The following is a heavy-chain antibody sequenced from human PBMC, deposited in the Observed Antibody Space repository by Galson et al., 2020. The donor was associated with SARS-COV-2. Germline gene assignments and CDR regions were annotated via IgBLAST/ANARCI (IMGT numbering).Heavy chain of an antibody. J-gene: IGHJ6*02. D-gene: IGHD6-13*01. CDR3: ARGTVWRQLVRRGYYYYYGMDV. Sequence: RGSLRLSCAASGFTFSSYDMHWVRQATGIGLERVSAIGTAGDTYYPGSVKGRITISRENAKNSLYLQMNSLRAGDTAVYYCARGTVWRQLVRRGYYYYYGMDVWGQGTTVTVSS. V-gene: IGHV3-13*01. CDR2: IGTAGDT. CDR1: GFTFSSYD.